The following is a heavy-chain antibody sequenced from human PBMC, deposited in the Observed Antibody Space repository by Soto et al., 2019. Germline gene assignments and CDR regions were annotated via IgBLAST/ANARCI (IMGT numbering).Heavy chain of an antibody. Sequence: SGPTLVNPTQTLTLTCTFSGFSLSTTGVGVSWIRQPPGKALEWLAHIFSNDEKSYSTSLKSRLTISKDTSKSQVVLTMTNMDPVDTATYYCARIGPYSSRTWYYGMDVWGQGTTVTVSS. CDR2: IFSNDEK. CDR3: ARIGPYSSRTWYYGMDV. V-gene: IGHV2-26*01. J-gene: IGHJ6*02. D-gene: IGHD6-13*01. CDR1: GFSLSTTGVG.